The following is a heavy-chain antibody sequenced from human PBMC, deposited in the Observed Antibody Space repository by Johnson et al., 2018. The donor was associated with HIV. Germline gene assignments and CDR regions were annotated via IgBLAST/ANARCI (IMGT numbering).Heavy chain of an antibody. V-gene: IGHV3-30*18. D-gene: IGHD5/OR15-5a*01. J-gene: IGHJ1*01. Sequence: QEQLVESGGGVVQPGTSLRLSCAASGFTFSRCGMHWVRQAPGKGLEWAAVISNDGSAKYYAYSVKGRFTISRDNSKNTLYLQMNSLRAEDTDVYYCANESRLRGILGLRWAMWG. CDR3: ANESRLRGILGLRWAM. CDR1: GFTFSRCG. CDR2: ISNDGSAK.